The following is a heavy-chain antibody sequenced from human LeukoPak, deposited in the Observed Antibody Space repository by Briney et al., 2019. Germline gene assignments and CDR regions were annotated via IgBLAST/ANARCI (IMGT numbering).Heavy chain of an antibody. Sequence: ASVKVSCKASGYTFTGYYMHWVRQAPGQGLEWMGWISAYNGNTNYAQKLQGRVTMTTDTSTSTAYMELRSLRSDDTAVYYCATGTTESAFDIWGQGTMVTVSS. CDR1: GYTFTGYY. D-gene: IGHD4-17*01. CDR2: ISAYNGNT. CDR3: ATGTTESAFDI. J-gene: IGHJ3*02. V-gene: IGHV1-18*04.